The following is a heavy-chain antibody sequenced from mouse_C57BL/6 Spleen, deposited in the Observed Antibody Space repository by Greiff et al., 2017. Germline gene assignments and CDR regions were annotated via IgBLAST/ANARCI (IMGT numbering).Heavy chain of an antibody. D-gene: IGHD1-1*01. CDR1: GYTFTSYW. Sequence: EVMLVESGTVLARPGASVKMSCKTSGYTFTSYWMHWVKQRPGQGLEWIGAIYPGNSDTSYNQKFKGKAKLTAVTSASTAYMERSSLTNEDSAVYYGTRGYYGSPAWVAYWGQGTLVTVAA. CDR3: TRGYYGSPAWVAY. J-gene: IGHJ3*01. V-gene: IGHV1-5*01. CDR2: IYPGNSDT.